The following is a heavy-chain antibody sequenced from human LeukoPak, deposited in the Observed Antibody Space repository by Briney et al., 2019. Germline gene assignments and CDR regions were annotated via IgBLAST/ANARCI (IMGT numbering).Heavy chain of an antibody. V-gene: IGHV3-11*01. CDR1: GFTFSDYY. CDR2: ISSSGSTI. D-gene: IGHD6-13*01. J-gene: IGHJ6*02. Sequence: GGSLRLSCAASGFTFSDYYMSWIRQAPGKGLEWVSYISSSGSTIYYADSVKGRFTISRDNAKNSLYLQMNSLRAEDTVVYYCARDSSPIAAGSGDGMDVWGQGTTVTVSS. CDR3: ARDSSPIAAGSGDGMDV.